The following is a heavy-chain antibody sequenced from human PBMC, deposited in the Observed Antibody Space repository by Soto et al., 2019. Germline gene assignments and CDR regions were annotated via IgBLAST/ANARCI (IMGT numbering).Heavy chain of an antibody. J-gene: IGHJ6*02. CDR3: ARLLRITIFGFGGMDV. CDR2: IDPSDSYT. CDR1: GYSFTSYW. V-gene: IGHV5-10-1*01. Sequence: GESLKISCKGSGYSFTSYWISWGRQMPGKGLGWVGRIDPSDSYTNYSPSFQGHVTISADKSISTAYLQGSSMKASDTAMYYCARLLRITIFGFGGMDVWGQGTTVTVSS. D-gene: IGHD3-3*01.